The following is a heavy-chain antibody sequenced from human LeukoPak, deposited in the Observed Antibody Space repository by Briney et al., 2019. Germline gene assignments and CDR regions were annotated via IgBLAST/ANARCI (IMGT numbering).Heavy chain of an antibody. CDR2: ISPNSGGT. J-gene: IGHJ4*02. D-gene: IGHD6-13*01. CDR1: GYTFTGYY. CDR3: ARKSSSWPYYFDY. V-gene: IGHV1-2*02. Sequence: GASVKVSCKASGYTFTGYYMHWVRQAPGQGLEWMGWISPNSGGTNYAQKFQGRVTMTRDTSISTAYMELSRLRSDDTAVYYCARKSSSWPYYFDYWGQGTLVTVSS.